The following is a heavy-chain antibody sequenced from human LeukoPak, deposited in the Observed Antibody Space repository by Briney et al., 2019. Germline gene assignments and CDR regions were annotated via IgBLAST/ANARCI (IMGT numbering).Heavy chain of an antibody. J-gene: IGHJ4*02. CDR3: ARLRYYYDSSEPSYYFDY. Sequence: GESLKISCKGSGYSFTSYWIGWVRQMPGKGLEWMGIIYPGDSDTRYSPSFQGQVTISADKSISTAYLQWSSLKASDTAMYYCARLRYYYDSSEPSYYFDYWGQGTLVTVSS. CDR2: IYPGDSDT. V-gene: IGHV5-51*01. D-gene: IGHD3-22*01. CDR1: GYSFTSYW.